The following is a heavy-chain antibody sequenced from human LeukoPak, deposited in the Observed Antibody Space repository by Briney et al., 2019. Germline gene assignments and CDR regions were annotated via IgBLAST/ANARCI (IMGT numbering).Heavy chain of an antibody. J-gene: IGHJ4*02. CDR3: ARDHVPRGDGYNYYEY. CDR2: ISGHKGNT. D-gene: IGHD5-24*01. V-gene: IGHV1-18*01. CDR1: GYTFTTYG. Sequence: ASVKVFCKTSGYTFTTYGISWVRQAPGQGLEWMGWISGHKGNTIYAQKLRGRVTMTTDTSTTTAYMDLRSLRPDDTAVYYCARDHVPRGDGYNYYEYWGQGTLVTVSS.